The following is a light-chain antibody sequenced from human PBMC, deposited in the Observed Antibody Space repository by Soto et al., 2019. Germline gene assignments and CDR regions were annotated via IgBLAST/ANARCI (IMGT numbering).Light chain of an antibody. CDR3: QSYDSDNQV. V-gene: IGLV6-57*01. CDR1: SGSIASNY. Sequence: NFMLTQPHSVSESPGKTVTISYTRSSGSIASNYVQWYQQRPGSSPTTVIYEDNQRPSGVPDRFSGSIDSSSNSASLTISGLTTEDEADYYCQSYDSDNQVFGGGTKLTVL. J-gene: IGLJ3*02. CDR2: EDN.